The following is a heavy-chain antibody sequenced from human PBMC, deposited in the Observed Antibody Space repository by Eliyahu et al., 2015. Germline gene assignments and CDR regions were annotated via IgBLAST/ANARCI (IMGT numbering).Heavy chain of an antibody. D-gene: IGHD2-21*01. V-gene: IGHV4-34*01. CDR2: INHSGST. CDR1: GGSFSGYY. CDR3: ARDPSRYCGGDCYSTYFDY. Sequence: QVQLQQWGAGLLKPSETLSLTCAVYGGSFSGYYWSWXRQPPGKGLEWIGEINHSGSTNYNPSLKSRVTISVDTSKNQFSLKLSSVTAADTAVYYCARDPSRYCGGDCYSTYFDYWGQGTLVTVSS. J-gene: IGHJ4*02.